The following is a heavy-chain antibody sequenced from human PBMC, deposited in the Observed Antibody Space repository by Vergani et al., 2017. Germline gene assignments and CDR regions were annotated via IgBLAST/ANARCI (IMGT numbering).Heavy chain of an antibody. Sequence: QVQLQESGPGLVKPSETLYLICTVSGGTISRYYWSWIRHPPGKGLEWIGYIYYRRSTNYNPSLNSRVTISVDTSKNQFSLKLSSVPAADTAVYYCASCIAAAGRSYFYYWGQGTLVTVSS. J-gene: IGHJ4*02. CDR2: IYYRRST. D-gene: IGHD6-13*01. CDR3: ASCIAAAGRSYFYY. CDR1: GGTISRYY. V-gene: IGHV4-59*01.